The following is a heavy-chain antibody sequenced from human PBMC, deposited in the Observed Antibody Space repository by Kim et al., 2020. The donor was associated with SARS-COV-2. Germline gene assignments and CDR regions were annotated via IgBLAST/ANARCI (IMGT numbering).Heavy chain of an antibody. Sequence: ASVKVSCKASGYTFTSYYMHWVRQAPGQGLEWMGIINPSGGSTSYAQKFQGRVTMTRDTSTSTVYMELSSLRSEDTAVYYCARMQRGGATQGYYYGMDVWGQGTTVTVSS. V-gene: IGHV1-46*01. CDR2: INPSGGST. J-gene: IGHJ6*02. CDR3: ARMQRGGATQGYYYGMDV. CDR1: GYTFTSYY. D-gene: IGHD1-26*01.